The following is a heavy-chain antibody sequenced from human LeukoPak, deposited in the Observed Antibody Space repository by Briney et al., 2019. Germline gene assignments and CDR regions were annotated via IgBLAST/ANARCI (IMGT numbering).Heavy chain of an antibody. CDR1: GGSISSYY. D-gene: IGHD3-10*01. Sequence: SETLSLTCTVSGGSISSYYWSWIRQPPGKGLEWIGYIYYSGSTNYNPSLKSRVTISVDTSKNQFSLKLSSVTAADTAVYYCARSSKSYYSSSDYWGQGTLVTVSS. CDR3: ARSSKSYYSSSDY. V-gene: IGHV4-59*01. J-gene: IGHJ4*02. CDR2: IYYSGST.